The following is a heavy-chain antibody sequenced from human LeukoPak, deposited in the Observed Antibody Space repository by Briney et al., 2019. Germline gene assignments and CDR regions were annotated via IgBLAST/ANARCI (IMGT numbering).Heavy chain of an antibody. D-gene: IGHD3-10*01. V-gene: IGHV3-66*01. CDR3: ASSLTDYYGSGSYYTFDY. J-gene: IGHJ4*02. CDR1: GFTVSSNY. Sequence: GGSLRLSCAASGFTVSSNYMSWVRQAPGKGLEWVSVIYSGGSTYYADSVKGRFTISRDNSKNTLYLQMNSLRAEDTAVYYCASSLTDYYGSGSYYTFDYWGQGTLVIVSS. CDR2: IYSGGST.